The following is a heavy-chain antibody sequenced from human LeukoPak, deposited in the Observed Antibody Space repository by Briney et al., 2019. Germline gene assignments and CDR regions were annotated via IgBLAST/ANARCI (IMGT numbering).Heavy chain of an antibody. CDR1: GGXISSYY. Sequence: PSETLSLTCTVSGGXISSYYCSWIRQPPGKGLEWIGYISYSGSTNFNPSLKSRVTISVDTSKNQFSLKLSSVTAADTAVYYCAREGTAGTNLNWFDPWGQGTLVTASS. D-gene: IGHD1-1*01. CDR2: ISYSGST. CDR3: AREGTAGTNLNWFDP. J-gene: IGHJ5*02. V-gene: IGHV4-59*01.